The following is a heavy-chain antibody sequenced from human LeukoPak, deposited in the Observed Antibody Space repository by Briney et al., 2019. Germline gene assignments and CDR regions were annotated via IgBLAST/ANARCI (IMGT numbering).Heavy chain of an antibody. CDR2: ICSSSSYI. Sequence: PGGSLRLSCSASGFTFSNYKMNWVRQAPGKGLEWVSSICSSSSYIYYAVSVKGRFTVSRDNAKNSLFLQVNSLRAEDTAVYYCARGRLVLVGDAYYYYGMDVWGQGTTGTVSS. CDR1: GFTFSNYK. D-gene: IGHD2-2*01. V-gene: IGHV3-21*01. CDR3: ARGRLVLVGDAYYYYGMDV. J-gene: IGHJ6*02.